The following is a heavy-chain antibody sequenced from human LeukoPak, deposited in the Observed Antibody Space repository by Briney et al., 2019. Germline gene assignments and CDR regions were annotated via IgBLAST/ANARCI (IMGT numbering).Heavy chain of an antibody. CDR1: GGSISSGGYY. CDR3: ARGYSGSYYLLDY. J-gene: IGHJ4*02. V-gene: IGHV4-31*03. D-gene: IGHD1-26*01. Sequence: PSQTLSLTCTVSGGSISSGGYYWSWIRQHPGKGLEWIGYIYYSGSTYYNPSLKSRVTISVDTSKNQFSLKLSSVTAADTAVYYCARGYSGSYYLLDYWGQGTLVTVSS. CDR2: IYYSGST.